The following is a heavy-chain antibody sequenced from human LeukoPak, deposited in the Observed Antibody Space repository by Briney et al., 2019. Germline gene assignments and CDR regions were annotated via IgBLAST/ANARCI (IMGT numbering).Heavy chain of an antibody. J-gene: IGHJ4*02. D-gene: IGHD2-2*01. CDR3: AKDRRYCSSTSCYLLEY. Sequence: GGSLRLSCAASGFTFSSYGMHWVRQAPGKGLEWVAVISYDGSNKYYADSGKGRFTISRDNSKNTLYLQMNSLRAEDTAVYYCAKDRRYCSSTSCYLLEYWGQGTLVTVSS. V-gene: IGHV3-30*18. CDR1: GFTFSSYG. CDR2: ISYDGSNK.